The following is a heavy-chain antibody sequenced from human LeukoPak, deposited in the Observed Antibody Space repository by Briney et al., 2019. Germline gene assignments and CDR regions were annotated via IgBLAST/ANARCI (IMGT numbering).Heavy chain of an antibody. CDR3: AKDGYSSSMDV. CDR2: IFTSGIT. V-gene: IGHV4-4*07. Sequence: SETLSLTCTVSGGSISTYYWSWVRQPAGKGLEWIGRIFTSGITNYNPSLKSRVTVSVDTSKNQFSLKLNSVTAADTAVYYRAKDGYSSSMDVWGKGTTVTVSS. J-gene: IGHJ6*03. D-gene: IGHD6-13*01. CDR1: GGSISTYY.